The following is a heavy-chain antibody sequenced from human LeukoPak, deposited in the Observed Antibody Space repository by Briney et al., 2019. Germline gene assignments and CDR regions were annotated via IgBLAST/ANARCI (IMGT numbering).Heavy chain of an antibody. CDR2: IYPGDSDT. CDR1: GYSFTSYW. J-gene: IGHJ4*02. V-gene: IGHV5-51*01. Sequence: GESLKISCRGSGYSFTSYWIGWVRQMPGKGLEWMGIIYPGDSDTRYSPSFQGQVTVSTDKSISTAYLQWSSLKASDTAMYYCARQHSGYNYYFDYWGQGALVTVSS. CDR3: ARQHSGYNYYFDY. D-gene: IGHD5-12*01.